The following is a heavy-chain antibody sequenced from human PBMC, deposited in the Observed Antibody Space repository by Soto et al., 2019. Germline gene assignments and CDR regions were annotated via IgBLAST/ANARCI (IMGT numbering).Heavy chain of an antibody. D-gene: IGHD6-13*01. V-gene: IGHV1-69*12. Sequence: QVQLVQSGAEVKKPGSSVKVSCKASGGTFSSYAISWVRQAPGQGLEWMGGIIPIFGTANYAQKIQDRVTITADESTSTAYMELSSLRSEDTAVYYCASLGSSWQGAHDYWGQGTLVTVSS. J-gene: IGHJ4*02. CDR1: GGTFSSYA. CDR2: IIPIFGTA. CDR3: ASLGSSWQGAHDY.